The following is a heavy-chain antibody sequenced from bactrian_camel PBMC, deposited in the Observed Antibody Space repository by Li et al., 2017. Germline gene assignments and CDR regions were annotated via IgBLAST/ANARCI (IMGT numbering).Heavy chain of an antibody. CDR1: GYRYSTYC. D-gene: IGHD2*01. J-gene: IGHJ4*01. Sequence: HVQLVESGGGSVQAGGSLRLSCVVSGYRYSTYCMGWFRQVPGNEREPLASIDSDGRTSVADSVKGRFTISQDGAKNTLYLHMNNLKPEDTAMYYCAARRSGYCSGGYLRVVSSLVHKYWGQGTQVTVS. CDR2: IDSDGRT. V-gene: IGHV3S53*01. CDR3: AARRSGYCSGGYLRVVSSLVHKY.